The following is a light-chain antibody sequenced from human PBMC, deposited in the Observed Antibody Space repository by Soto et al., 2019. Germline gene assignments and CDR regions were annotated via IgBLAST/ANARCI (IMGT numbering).Light chain of an antibody. J-gene: IGKJ1*01. CDR2: GAS. V-gene: IGKV3-20*01. Sequence: VLTQSPGTLSLSPGERATLSCRPSQSVSRSYFVWYQLRFGQAPRLLIYGASSRATGIPARFCVSGSGKDFTHTISRLEPEDFEVYNCQQYGSSSWTLGRGTKVDIK. CDR1: QSVSRSY. CDR3: QQYGSSSWT.